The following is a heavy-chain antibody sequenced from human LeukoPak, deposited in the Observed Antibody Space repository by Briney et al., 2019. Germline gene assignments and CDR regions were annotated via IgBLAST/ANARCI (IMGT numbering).Heavy chain of an antibody. V-gene: IGHV1-69*13. Sequence: SVKVSCKASGGTFSSYAISWVRQAPGQGLEWMGGIIPIFGTANYAQKFQGRVTITADESTSTAYMELGSLRSEDTAVYYCARGHSSSWYLMRDNWFDPWGQGTLVTVSS. J-gene: IGHJ5*02. CDR1: GGTFSSYA. CDR3: ARGHSSSWYLMRDNWFDP. D-gene: IGHD6-13*01. CDR2: IIPIFGTA.